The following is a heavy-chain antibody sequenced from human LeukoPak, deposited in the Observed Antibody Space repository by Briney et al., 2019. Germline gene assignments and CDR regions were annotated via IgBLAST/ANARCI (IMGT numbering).Heavy chain of an antibody. V-gene: IGHV4-34*01. Sequence: SETLSLTCTVSGGSISSYYWSWIRQPPGKGLEWSVEIHHAGSTNYKSSLKSRVTLSLDTSKNQFSLKLSSVPAADTAVYYCARLAAGRLWFDPWGQGTLVTVSS. CDR2: IHHAGST. CDR1: GGSISSYY. D-gene: IGHD6-13*01. J-gene: IGHJ5*02. CDR3: ARLAAGRLWFDP.